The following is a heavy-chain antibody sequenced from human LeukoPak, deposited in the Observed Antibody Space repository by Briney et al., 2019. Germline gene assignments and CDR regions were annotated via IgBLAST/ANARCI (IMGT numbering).Heavy chain of an antibody. Sequence: GGSLRLSCAASGFTFSSYAMHWVRQAPGKGLERVAVISYDGSNKYYADSVKGRFTISRDNSKNTLYLQMNSLRAEDTAVYYCARDPPPNYYGSGSYRAQYYFDYWGQGTLVTVSS. CDR2: ISYDGSNK. J-gene: IGHJ4*02. CDR3: ARDPPPNYYGSGSYRAQYYFDY. CDR1: GFTFSSYA. V-gene: IGHV3-30*04. D-gene: IGHD3-10*01.